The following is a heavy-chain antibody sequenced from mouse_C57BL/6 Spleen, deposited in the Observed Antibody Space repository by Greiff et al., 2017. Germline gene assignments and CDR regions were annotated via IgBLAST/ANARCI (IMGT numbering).Heavy chain of an antibody. CDR3: ARGGQLRLGDWFAY. V-gene: IGHV1-42*01. D-gene: IGHD3-2*02. CDR2: INPSTGGT. Sequence: EVQGVESGPELVKPGASVKISCKASGYSFTGYYMNWVKQSPEKSLEWIGEINPSTGGTTYNQKFKAKATLTVDKSSSTAYMQLKSLTSEDSAVYYCARGGQLRLGDWFAYWGQGTLVTVSA. J-gene: IGHJ3*01. CDR1: GYSFTGYY.